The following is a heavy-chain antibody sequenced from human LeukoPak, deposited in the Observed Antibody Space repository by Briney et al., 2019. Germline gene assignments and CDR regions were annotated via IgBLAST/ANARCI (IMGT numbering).Heavy chain of an antibody. Sequence: ASVKVSCKASGYTFTSYDINWVRQATGQGLEWMGWMNPNSGNTGYAQKFQGRVTITRNTSISTAYMELSSLRSEDTAVYYCARSEWSYYFDYWGQGTLVTVSS. D-gene: IGHD3-3*01. CDR1: GYTFTSYD. J-gene: IGHJ4*02. V-gene: IGHV1-8*03. CDR3: ARSEWSYYFDY. CDR2: MNPNSGNT.